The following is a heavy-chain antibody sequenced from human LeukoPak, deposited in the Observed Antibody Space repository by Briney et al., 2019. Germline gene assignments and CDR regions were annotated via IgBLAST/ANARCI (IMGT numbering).Heavy chain of an antibody. V-gene: IGHV1-2*02. D-gene: IGHD6-25*01. J-gene: IGHJ4*02. Sequence: ASVTVSCKASGYTFTDYYIHWVRQAPGQGLEWMAWINSNSGGTNYAQKFQGRVTLTRDTSISTAYMELSRLRFDDTAVYYCAKISAKASFDYWGQGTLVSVSS. CDR3: AKISAKASFDY. CDR2: INSNSGGT. CDR1: GYTFTDYY.